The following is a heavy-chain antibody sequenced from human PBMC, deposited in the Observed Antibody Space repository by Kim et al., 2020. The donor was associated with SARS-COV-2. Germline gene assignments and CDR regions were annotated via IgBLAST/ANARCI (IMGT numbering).Heavy chain of an antibody. CDR3: VKGRTTGTTRGLTEGNWFDP. CDR1: GFTFSSYA. J-gene: IGHJ5*02. Sequence: GGSLRLSCSASGFTFSSYAMHWVRQAPGKGLEYVSAISSNGGSTYYADSVKGRFTISRDNSKNTLYLQMSSLRAEDTAVYYCVKGRTTGTTRGLTEGNWFDPWGQGTLVTVSS. V-gene: IGHV3-64D*06. CDR2: ISSNGGST. D-gene: IGHD1-1*01.